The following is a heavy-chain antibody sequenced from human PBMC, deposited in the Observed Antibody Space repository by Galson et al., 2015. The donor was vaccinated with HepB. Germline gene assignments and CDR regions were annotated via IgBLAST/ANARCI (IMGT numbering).Heavy chain of an antibody. CDR1: GGSISSSSYY. J-gene: IGHJ4*02. D-gene: IGHD3-22*01. Sequence: TLSLTCTVSGGSISSSSYYWGWIRQPPGKGLEWIGSIYYSGSTYYNPSLKSRVTISVDTSKNQFSLKLSSVTAADTAVYYCARTFPDYYDSELGYYFDYWGQGTLVTVSS. CDR3: ARTFPDYYDSELGYYFDY. V-gene: IGHV4-39*01. CDR2: IYYSGST.